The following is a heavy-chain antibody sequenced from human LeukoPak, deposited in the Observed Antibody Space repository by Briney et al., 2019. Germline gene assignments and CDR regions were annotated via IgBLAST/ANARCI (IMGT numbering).Heavy chain of an antibody. Sequence: GGSLRLSCAASGFTFSSYWMSWVRQAPGKGLEWVANIKQDGSEKYYVDSVKGRFTISRDNAKNSLYLQMNSLRAEDTAVYYCARDETYYYDSSGYSDAFDIWGQGTMVTVSS. J-gene: IGHJ3*02. CDR2: IKQDGSEK. V-gene: IGHV3-7*01. CDR1: GFTFSSYW. D-gene: IGHD3-22*01. CDR3: ARDETYYYDSSGYSDAFDI.